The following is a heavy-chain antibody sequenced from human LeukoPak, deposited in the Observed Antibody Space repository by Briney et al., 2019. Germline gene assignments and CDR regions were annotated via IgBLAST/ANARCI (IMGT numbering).Heavy chain of an antibody. CDR2: IIPILGIA. CDR3: ARISGYDSFDY. Sequence: SVKVSCKASGGTFSSYAISWVRQAPGQGLEWMGRIIPILGIANYAQKFQGRVTITADKSTSTAHMELSSLRSEDTAVYYCARISGYDSFDYWGQGTLVTVSS. J-gene: IGHJ4*02. V-gene: IGHV1-69*04. CDR1: GGTFSSYA. D-gene: IGHD5-12*01.